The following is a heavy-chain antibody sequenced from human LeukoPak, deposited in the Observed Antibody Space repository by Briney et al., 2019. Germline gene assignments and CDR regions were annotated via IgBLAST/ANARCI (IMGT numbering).Heavy chain of an antibody. D-gene: IGHD6-13*01. CDR2: ISGSGGST. V-gene: IGHV3-23*01. CDR3: AKVYSSWYLGAFDY. J-gene: IGHJ4*02. CDR1: GFTFSSYG. Sequence: GGSLRLSCAASGFTFSSYGMSWVRQAPGKGLEWVSAISGSGGSTYYADSVKGRFTISRDNSKNTLYLQMNSLRAEDMAVYYCAKVYSSWYLGAFDYWGQGTLVTVSS.